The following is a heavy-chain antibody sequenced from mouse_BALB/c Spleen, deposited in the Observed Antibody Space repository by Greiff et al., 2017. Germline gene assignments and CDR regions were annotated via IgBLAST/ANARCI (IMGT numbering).Heavy chain of an antibody. CDR1: GFSLTSYG. J-gene: IGHJ4*01. CDR3: AKNRGLYGNYDAMDY. V-gene: IGHV2-5-1*01. D-gene: IGHD2-1*01. CDR2: IWRGGST. Sequence: QVQLQQSGPSLVQPSQSLSITCTVSGFSLTSYGVHWVRQSPGKGLEWLGVIWRGGSTDYNAAFMSRLSITKDNSKSQVFFKMNSLQADDTAIYYCAKNRGLYGNYDAMDYWGQGTSVTVSS.